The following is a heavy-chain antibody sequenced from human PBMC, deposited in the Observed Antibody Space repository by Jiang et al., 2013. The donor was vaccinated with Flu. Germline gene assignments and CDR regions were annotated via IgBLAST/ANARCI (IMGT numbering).Heavy chain of an antibody. Sequence: YYWNWIRQPPGKGLEWIGYIYDSGSTNYNASLKSRVTISVDTSKNQFSLKLSSVTAADTAVYYCARSGGGLRNQKDWYFDLWGRGTLVTVSS. V-gene: IGHV4-59*01. CDR3: ARSGGGLRNQKDWYFDL. CDR2: IYDSGST. CDR1: YY. J-gene: IGHJ2*01. D-gene: IGHD5-12*01.